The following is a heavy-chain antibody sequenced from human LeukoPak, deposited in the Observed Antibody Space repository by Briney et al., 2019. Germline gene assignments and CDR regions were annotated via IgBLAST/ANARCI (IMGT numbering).Heavy chain of an antibody. D-gene: IGHD3-22*01. CDR1: GGSISSYY. Sequence: PSETLSLTCTVSGGSISSYYWSWIRQPPGKGLEWIGYIYYSGSTNYNPSLKSRVTISVDTSKNQFSLKLSSVTTADTAVYYCARVSGYYSLGIDYWGQGTLVTVSS. CDR2: IYYSGST. V-gene: IGHV4-59*12. J-gene: IGHJ4*02. CDR3: ARVSGYYSLGIDY.